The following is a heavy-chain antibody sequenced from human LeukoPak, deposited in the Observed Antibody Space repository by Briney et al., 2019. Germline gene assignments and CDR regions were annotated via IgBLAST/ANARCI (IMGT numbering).Heavy chain of an antibody. J-gene: IGHJ4*02. CDR3: ARSLLRYCSSTSCPPGSFDY. CDR2: ISRSGSTK. Sequence: GGSLRLSCAASGFTFSDYNMRWIRQAPGKGLEWVSSISRSGSTKYYADSVKGRFTISRDNSKNTLYLQMNSLRAEDTAVYYCARSLLRYCSSTSCPPGSFDYWGQGTLSPSPQ. CDR1: GFTFSDYN. V-gene: IGHV3-11*04. D-gene: IGHD2-2*01.